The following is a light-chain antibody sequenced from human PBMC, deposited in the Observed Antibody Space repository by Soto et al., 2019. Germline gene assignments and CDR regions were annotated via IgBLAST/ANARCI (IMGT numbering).Light chain of an antibody. CDR3: QESYSTPAVR. CDR2: ATS. V-gene: IGKV1-39*01. Sequence: DIQMTQFPSSLSASLGDRVTITCRASQNIDNYLNWYQHKPGKAPKLLIYATSTLQSGVPARFSGSGSGKEFTLTISSRQAEDFATYFCQESYSTPAVRFGGGTKVEIK. CDR1: QNIDNY. J-gene: IGKJ4*02.